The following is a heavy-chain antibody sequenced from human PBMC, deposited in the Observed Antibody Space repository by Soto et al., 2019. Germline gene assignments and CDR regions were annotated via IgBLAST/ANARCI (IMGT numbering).Heavy chain of an antibody. CDR2: ISSSSSTI. Sequence: GGSLRLSCAASGFTFSSYSMNWVRQAPGKGLEWVSYISSSSSTIYYADSVKGRFTISRDNARNSLYLEMNSLRAEDTAVYYCARDFSDFWSGYSERRLSDGEIYYYYYYMDVWGKGTTVTVSS. CDR3: ARDFSDFWSGYSERRLSDGEIYYYYYYMDV. CDR1: GFTFSSYS. D-gene: IGHD3-3*01. V-gene: IGHV3-48*01. J-gene: IGHJ6*03.